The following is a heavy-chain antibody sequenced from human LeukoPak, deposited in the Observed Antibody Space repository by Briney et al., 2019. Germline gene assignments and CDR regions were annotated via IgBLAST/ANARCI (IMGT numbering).Heavy chain of an antibody. D-gene: IGHD3-22*01. CDR2: ISYDGSNK. J-gene: IGHJ4*02. CDR1: GFTFSSYG. V-gene: IGHV3-30*18. Sequence: PGGSLRLSCAASGFTFSSYGMHWVRQAPGKGLEWVAVISYDGSNKYYADSVKGRFTISRDNSKNTLYLQMNSLRAEDTAVYYCAKDLKAYYYDSSGSLNYWGQGTLVTVSS. CDR3: AKDLKAYYYDSSGSLNY.